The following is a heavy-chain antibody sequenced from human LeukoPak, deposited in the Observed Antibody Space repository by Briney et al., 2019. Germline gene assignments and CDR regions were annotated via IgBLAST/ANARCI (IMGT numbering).Heavy chain of an antibody. D-gene: IGHD3-22*01. V-gene: IGHV1-2*02. CDR2: IDPNSGDT. CDR1: GYSFTGYF. J-gene: IGHJ4*02. CDR3: ARSGSTGYSLDY. Sequence: ASVKVSCRASGYSFTGYFIHWVRQAPGQGLEWMGCIDPNSGDTKYAQKFQGRVSMPRDTSTRTAYMELSRLRSDDTAVYFCARSGSTGYSLDYWGQGTLVTVSS.